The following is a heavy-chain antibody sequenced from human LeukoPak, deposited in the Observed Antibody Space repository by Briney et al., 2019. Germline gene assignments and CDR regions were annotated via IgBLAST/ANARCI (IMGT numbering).Heavy chain of an antibody. CDR1: GGTFSSYA. V-gene: IGHV1-69*13. CDR3: AQGPHDYGDNFDY. CDR2: IIPIFGTA. J-gene: IGHJ4*02. D-gene: IGHD4-17*01. Sequence: SVKVSCKASGGTFSSYAISWLRQAPGQGLEWMGGIIPIFGTANYAQKFQGRVTITADESTSTAYMELSSLRSEDTAVYYCAQGPHDYGDNFDYWGQGTLVTVSS.